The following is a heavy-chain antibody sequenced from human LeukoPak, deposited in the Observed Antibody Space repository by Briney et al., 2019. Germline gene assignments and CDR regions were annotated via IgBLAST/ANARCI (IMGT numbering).Heavy chain of an antibody. Sequence: ASVKVSCKASGGTFSSYAISWVRQAPGQGLEWMGWINPNSGGTNYAQKFQGRVTMTRDTSISTAYMELSRLRSDDTAVYYCARDYYDSSGSPSPYFDYWGQGTLVTVSS. D-gene: IGHD3-22*01. CDR2: INPNSGGT. CDR3: ARDYYDSSGSPSPYFDY. J-gene: IGHJ4*02. V-gene: IGHV1-2*02. CDR1: GGTFSSYA.